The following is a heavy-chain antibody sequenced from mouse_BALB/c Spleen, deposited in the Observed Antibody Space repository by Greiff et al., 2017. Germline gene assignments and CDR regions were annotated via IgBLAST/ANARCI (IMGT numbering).Heavy chain of an antibody. CDR2: ISTYYGDA. V-gene: IGHV1S137*01. CDR1: GYTFTDYA. J-gene: IGHJ2*01. Sequence: VQLQQSGAELVRPGVSVKISCKGSGYTFTDYAMHWVKQSHAKSLEWIGVISTYYGDASYNQKFKGKATMTVDKSSSTAYMQLNSLTSEDSAVYYCARSGGNYFDYWGQGTTLTVSS. CDR3: ARSGGNYFDY.